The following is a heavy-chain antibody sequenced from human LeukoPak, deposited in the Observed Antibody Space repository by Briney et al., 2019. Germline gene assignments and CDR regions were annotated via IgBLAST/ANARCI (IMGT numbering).Heavy chain of an antibody. CDR2: ISSGGDIK. CDR1: GFTFTTYD. J-gene: IGHJ4*02. CDR3: ARDYRSGAPDFLDS. D-gene: IGHD1-14*01. Sequence: PGRSLRLSCAASGFTFTTYDMXWVRXAPGKXLEWVAVISSGGDIKIYADSVKGRFTISRDNSKNTLFLEMNSLRVDDTAVYYCARDYRSGAPDFLDSWGQGTLVTVSS. V-gene: IGHV3-30-3*01.